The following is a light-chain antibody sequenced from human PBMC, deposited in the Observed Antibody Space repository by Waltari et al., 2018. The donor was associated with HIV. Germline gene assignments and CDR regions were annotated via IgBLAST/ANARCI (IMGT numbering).Light chain of an antibody. CDR1: SSDVGGYNY. V-gene: IGLV2-8*01. CDR3: SSYAGSNNLL. J-gene: IGLJ2*01. CDR2: EVS. Sequence: QSALTQPPSASGSPGQSVTISCTGTSSDVGGYNYVSWYQQHPAKAPKLMIDEVSKRLSGVPDRCSGSKSGNPDSLTVSGLQAEDEAIYYCSSYAGSNNLLFGGGTKLTVL.